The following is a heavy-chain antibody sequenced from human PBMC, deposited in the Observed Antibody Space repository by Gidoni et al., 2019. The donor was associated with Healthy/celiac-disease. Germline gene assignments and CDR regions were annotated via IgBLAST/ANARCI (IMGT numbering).Heavy chain of an antibody. CDR1: GFTFSSYG. CDR2: IWYDGSNK. D-gene: IGHD6-13*01. J-gene: IGHJ6*02. V-gene: IGHV3-33*01. CDR3: ARGRGYYSSSWSDYYYYGMDV. Sequence: QVQLVESGGGVVQPGRSLRLSCAASGFTFSSYGMHWFRQAPGKGLEWVAVIWYDGSNKYYADSVKGRFTISRDNSKNTLYLQMNSLRAEDTAVYYCARGRGYYSSSWSDYYYYGMDVWGQGTTVTVSS.